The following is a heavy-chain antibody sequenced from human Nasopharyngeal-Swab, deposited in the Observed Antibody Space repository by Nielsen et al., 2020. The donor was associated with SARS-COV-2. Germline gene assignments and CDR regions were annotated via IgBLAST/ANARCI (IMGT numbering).Heavy chain of an antibody. Sequence: SETLSLTCTVSGGSISSSSYYWGCIRQPPGKGLEWIGSIYYSGSTYYNPSLKSRVTISVDTSKNQFSLKLSSVTAADTAVYYCARFSSGWYENYFDYWGQGTLVTVSS. CDR3: ARFSSGWYENYFDY. D-gene: IGHD6-19*01. CDR2: IYYSGST. V-gene: IGHV4-39*01. J-gene: IGHJ4*02. CDR1: GGSISSSSYY.